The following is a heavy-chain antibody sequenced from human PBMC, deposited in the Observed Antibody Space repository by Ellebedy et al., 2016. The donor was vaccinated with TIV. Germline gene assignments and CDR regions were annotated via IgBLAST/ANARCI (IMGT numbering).Heavy chain of an antibody. Sequence: GESLKISCAASGFTFTIYAMSWVRQAPGKGLEWVSGISGGGGSRLYADSVKGRFTISRDNFENTVYLQMNSLRAEDTAMYYCARDDGASNPSAFDYWGQGTLVTVSS. CDR1: GFTFTIYA. CDR2: ISGGGGSR. V-gene: IGHV3-23*01. D-gene: IGHD4-11*01. J-gene: IGHJ4*02. CDR3: ARDDGASNPSAFDY.